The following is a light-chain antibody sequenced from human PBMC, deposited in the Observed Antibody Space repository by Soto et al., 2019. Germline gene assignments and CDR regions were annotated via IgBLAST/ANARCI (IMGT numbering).Light chain of an antibody. Sequence: EIVMTQSPATLSVSPGERATLSCRASQSVNIYLAWYQQKPGQAPRLLIFGASSRATGIPDRFSGSGSGTEFNLTISRLQSEDFAVYFCQKYDDWLRLTFGGGTKVDIK. CDR2: GAS. CDR1: QSVNIY. CDR3: QKYDDWLRLT. J-gene: IGKJ4*01. V-gene: IGKV3D-15*01.